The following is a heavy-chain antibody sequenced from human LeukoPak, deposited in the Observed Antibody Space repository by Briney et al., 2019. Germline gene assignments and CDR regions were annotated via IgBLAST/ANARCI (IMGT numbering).Heavy chain of an antibody. CDR2: INHSGST. V-gene: IGHV4-34*01. CDR1: GGSFSGYY. D-gene: IGHD3/OR15-3a*01. Sequence: SETLSLTCAVYGGSFSGYYWSWIRQPPGKGLEWIGEINHSGSTNYNPSLKSRVTISVDTSKNQFSLKLSSVTAADTAVYYCATLGTGYYSNWFDPWGQGTLVTVSS. J-gene: IGHJ5*02. CDR3: ATLGTGYYSNWFDP.